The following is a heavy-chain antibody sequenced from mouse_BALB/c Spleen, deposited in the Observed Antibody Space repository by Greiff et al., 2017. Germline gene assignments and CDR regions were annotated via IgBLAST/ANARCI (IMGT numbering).Heavy chain of an antibody. CDR2: ILPGSGST. D-gene: IGHD2-10*02. Sequence: LVESGAELMKPGASVKISCKATGYTFSSYWIEWVKQRPGHGLEWIGEILPGSGSTNYNEKFKGKATFTADTSSNTAYMQLSSLTSEDSAVYYCARGYGNYGYWYFDVWGAGTTVTVSS. J-gene: IGHJ1*01. CDR1: GYTFSSYW. CDR3: ARGYGNYGYWYFDV. V-gene: IGHV1-9*01.